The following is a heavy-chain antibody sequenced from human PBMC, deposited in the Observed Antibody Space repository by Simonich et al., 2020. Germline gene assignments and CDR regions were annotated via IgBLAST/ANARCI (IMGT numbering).Heavy chain of an antibody. V-gene: IGHV1-2*02. CDR1: GYTFTGYY. J-gene: IGHJ3*02. CDR3: ARVRFEAFDI. CDR2: LNPNSGGT. Sequence: QVQLVQSGAEVKKPGASVKVSCKASGYTFTGYYMHWVRQAPGQGLEWMVGLNPNSGGTNYAQKLQGRVTMTRDTSISTAYMELSRLRSDDTAVYYCARVRFEAFDIWGQGTMVTVSS.